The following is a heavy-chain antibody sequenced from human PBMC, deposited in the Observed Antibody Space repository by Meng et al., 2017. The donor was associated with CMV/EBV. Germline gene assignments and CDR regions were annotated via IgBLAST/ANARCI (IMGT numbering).Heavy chain of an antibody. Sequence: QTPFKVSGATVGHPTQTPTPTCPFSGFSLSTSGVGVGWTRPPPGKALEWLALIYWDDDKRYSPSLKSRLTITKDTSKNQVVLTMTNMDPVDTATYYCARIAAAGRFDYWGQGTLVTVSS. J-gene: IGHJ4*02. V-gene: IGHV2-5*02. CDR2: IYWDDDK. CDR1: GFSLSTSGVG. D-gene: IGHD6-13*01. CDR3: ARIAAAGRFDY.